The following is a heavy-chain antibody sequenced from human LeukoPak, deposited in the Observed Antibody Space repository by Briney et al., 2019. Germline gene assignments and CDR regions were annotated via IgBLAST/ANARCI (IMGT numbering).Heavy chain of an antibody. CDR3: ASAPTKTTVTTNFDY. J-gene: IGHJ4*02. CDR2: ISAYNGNT. CDR1: GYTFTSYG. Sequence: ASVKVSCKASGYTFTSYGISWVRQAPGQGLEWMGWISAYNGNTNYAQKLQGRVTMTTDTSTSTAYMELRSLRSDDTAVYYCASAPTKTTVTTNFDYWGQGTLVTVSS. D-gene: IGHD4-17*01. V-gene: IGHV1-18*01.